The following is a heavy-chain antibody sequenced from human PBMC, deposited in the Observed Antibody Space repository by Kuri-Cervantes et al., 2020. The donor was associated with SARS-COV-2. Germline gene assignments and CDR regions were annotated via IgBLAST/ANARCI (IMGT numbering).Heavy chain of an antibody. Sequence: SGPTLVKPTETLTLTCTVSGFSINIARMGVSWIRQPPGKALEWLAHIFSNDERSYSTSLKSRLTITKDTSKNQVVLTMTNMDPVDTATYYCARYHEHRGVTTVVTPYYFDYWGQGTLVTVST. CDR3: ARYHEHRGVTTVVTPYYFDY. CDR1: GFSINIARMG. CDR2: IFSNDER. D-gene: IGHD4-23*01. V-gene: IGHV2-26*01. J-gene: IGHJ4*02.